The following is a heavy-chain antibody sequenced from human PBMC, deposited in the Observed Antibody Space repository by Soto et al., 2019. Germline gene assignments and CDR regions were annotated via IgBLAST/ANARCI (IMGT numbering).Heavy chain of an antibody. Sequence: GGSLRLSCEASGFMFGTSGMHWVRQAPGKGLEWVSGIWLDGSERYHSDSVKGRFTISRDNSKNTLFLQMNSLRVEDTAVYFCARDASGTTSFLASWGQGTLVTVSS. V-gene: IGHV3-33*01. CDR1: GFMFGTSG. CDR2: IWLDGSER. J-gene: IGHJ5*01. D-gene: IGHD1-1*01. CDR3: ARDASGTTSFLAS.